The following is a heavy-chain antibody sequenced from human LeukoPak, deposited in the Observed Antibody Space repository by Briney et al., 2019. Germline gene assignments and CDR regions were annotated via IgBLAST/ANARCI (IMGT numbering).Heavy chain of an antibody. CDR3: AREWASRRGAFDI. Sequence: SETLSLTCTVSGGSISSYYWSWIRQPAGKGLEWIGRIYSSGSTNYNPSLKSRVTMAVNTSMNQFSLNLNPVTAADTAVYYCAREWASRRGAFDIWRQGTMVTVSS. V-gene: IGHV4-4*07. CDR1: GGSISSYY. J-gene: IGHJ3*02. CDR2: IYSSGST. D-gene: IGHD3-10*01.